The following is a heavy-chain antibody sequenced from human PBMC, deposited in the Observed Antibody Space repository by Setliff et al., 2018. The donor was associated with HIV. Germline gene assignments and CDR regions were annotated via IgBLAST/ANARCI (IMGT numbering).Heavy chain of an antibody. CDR2: IYYSGGT. J-gene: IGHJ4*02. CDR3: ARRPVLHNSGSVFDK. D-gene: IGHD6-25*01. CDR1: GDSISSSSYY. V-gene: IGHV4-39*01. Sequence: SETLSLTCTVSGDSISSSSYYWGWLRQPPGKGLECIGNIYYSGGTDYNPSLKSRLTISLDTSKNQFSLKLTSVTAADTAIYCCARRPVLHNSGSVFDKWGQGTLVTVSS.